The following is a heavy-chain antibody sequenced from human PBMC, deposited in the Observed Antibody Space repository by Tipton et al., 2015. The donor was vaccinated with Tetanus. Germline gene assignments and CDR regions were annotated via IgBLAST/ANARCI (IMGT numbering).Heavy chain of an antibody. V-gene: IGHV3-23*01. D-gene: IGHD5/OR15-5a*01. CDR1: GLTFSSYA. J-gene: IGHJ4*02. CDR3: AKDGCFSVGCLGSDY. Sequence: SLRLSCVASGLTFSSYAMNWVRQAPGKGLEWVSAISGSDGSTYYADSVRGRFTISRDNSKNTLYLQMNSLRAEDTAVYYCAKDGCFSVGCLGSDYRGQRNLVTVSS. CDR2: ISGSDGST.